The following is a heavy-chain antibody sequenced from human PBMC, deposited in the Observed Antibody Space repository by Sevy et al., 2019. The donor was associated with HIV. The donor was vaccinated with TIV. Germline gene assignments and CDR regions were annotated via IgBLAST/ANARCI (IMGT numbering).Heavy chain of an antibody. V-gene: IGHV4-39*01. CDR3: ARPAMVRGEGAFDI. D-gene: IGHD3-10*01. CDR1: GGSISSSSYY. Sequence: SETLSLTCTVSGGSISSSSYYWGWIRQPPGKGLEWIGSIYYSGSTYYNPSLKSRVTISVDTSKNQFSLKLSSVTAADTAVYYCARPAMVRGEGAFDIWGQGKMVTVSS. J-gene: IGHJ3*02. CDR2: IYYSGST.